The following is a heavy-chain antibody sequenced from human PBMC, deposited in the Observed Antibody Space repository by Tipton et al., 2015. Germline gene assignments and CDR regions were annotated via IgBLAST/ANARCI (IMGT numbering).Heavy chain of an antibody. CDR2: IGWTGASI. J-gene: IGHJ3*01. CDR1: DFIFGDFA. Sequence: SLRLSCAASDFIFGDFAMHWVRQATGKGLEWVSGIGWTGASIGYADSVKGRFTISRDNGKYSVSLQMTSLSIEDTALYFCAKEVRANPSGALDVWGQGTMVPVSS. CDR3: AKEVRANPSGALDV. V-gene: IGHV3-9*01.